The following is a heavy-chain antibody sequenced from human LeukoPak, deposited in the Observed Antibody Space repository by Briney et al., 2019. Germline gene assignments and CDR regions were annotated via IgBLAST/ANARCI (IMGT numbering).Heavy chain of an antibody. J-gene: IGHJ4*02. Sequence: SETLSLTCAVSGGSISGNSYYWGWIRQPPGKGLEWIGSIYYSGSTYYNPSLKSRVTISVDTSKNQFSLKLSSVTAADTAVYYCARTRYYYNSRSYGAPYYSDYWGQGTLVTVSS. CDR3: ARTRYYYNSRSYGAPYYSDY. CDR1: GGSISGNSYY. CDR2: IYYSGST. V-gene: IGHV4-39*01. D-gene: IGHD3-10*01.